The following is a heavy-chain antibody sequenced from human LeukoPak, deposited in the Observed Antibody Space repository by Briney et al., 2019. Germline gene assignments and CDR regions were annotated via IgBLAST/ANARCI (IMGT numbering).Heavy chain of an antibody. CDR1: GGSISSSNYY. Sequence: SETLSLTCTVSGGSISSSNYYWGWIRQPPGKGLEWIASIYYSGSTYYNLSLKSRVTISEDTSKNQFSLKLSSVTAADTAVYYCATQSAAGRHFQYWGQGTLVTVSS. CDR2: IYYSGST. V-gene: IGHV4-39*01. D-gene: IGHD6-13*01. CDR3: ATQSAAGRHFQY. J-gene: IGHJ1*01.